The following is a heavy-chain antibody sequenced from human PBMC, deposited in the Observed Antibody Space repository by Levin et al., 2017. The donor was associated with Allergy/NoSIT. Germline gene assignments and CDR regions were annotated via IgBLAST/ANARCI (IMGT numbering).Heavy chain of an antibody. V-gene: IGHV1-18*01. J-gene: IGHJ6*02. CDR1: GYTFTSYG. CDR2: ISAYNGNT. Sequence: ASVKVSCKASGYTFTSYGISWVRQAPGQGLEWMGWISAYNGNTNYAQKLQGRVTMTTDTSTSTAYMELRSLRSDDTAVYYCARDTNDLPTVTNSYYYYYGMDVWGQGTTVTVSS. CDR3: ARDTNDLPTVTNSYYYYYGMDV. D-gene: IGHD4-17*01.